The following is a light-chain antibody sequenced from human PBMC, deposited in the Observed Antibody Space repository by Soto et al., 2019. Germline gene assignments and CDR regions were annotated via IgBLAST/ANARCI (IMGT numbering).Light chain of an antibody. CDR1: QSVSSSY. V-gene: IGKV3-20*01. Sequence: EIVLTQSPGTLSLSPGERVTLSCRASQSVSSSYLAWYQQKPGQAPRLLIYGASSRATGIPDRFSGSGSGTDFTLTINRLEPEDFAVYYCQQYVNSLYTFGQGTKLEI. CDR2: GAS. CDR3: QQYVNSLYT. J-gene: IGKJ2*01.